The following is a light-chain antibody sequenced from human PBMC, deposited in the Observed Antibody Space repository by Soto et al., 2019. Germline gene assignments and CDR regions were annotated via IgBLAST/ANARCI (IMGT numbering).Light chain of an antibody. CDR1: QNIYSN. CDR2: RAS. J-gene: IGKJ1*01. Sequence: IPLTQSPATVSVSQGETVTLSCRASQNIYSNLGWYQQRPGQAPRLIIYRASTRATGIPARFSGSGSGTEFTLTINSLQSEDFAVYYCQQYHNLWAFGEGTKVDI. CDR3: QQYHNLWA. V-gene: IGKV3-15*01.